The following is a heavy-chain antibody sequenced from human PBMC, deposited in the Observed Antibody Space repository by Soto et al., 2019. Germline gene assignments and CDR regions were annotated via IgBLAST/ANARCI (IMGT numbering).Heavy chain of an antibody. D-gene: IGHD1-26*01. V-gene: IGHV5-10-1*03. CDR3: ARRKGGRGDAFDI. CDR2: IDPSDSYT. Sequence: EVQLVQSGEEVKKPGESLRISCEGSGYSFTSYWISWVRQMPGKGLEWMGRIDPSDSYTNYSPSFQGHVTVSADRSICTAYLQWSSLKASDTAMYYCARRKGGRGDAFDIWGRGTMVTVSS. J-gene: IGHJ3*02. CDR1: GYSFTSYW.